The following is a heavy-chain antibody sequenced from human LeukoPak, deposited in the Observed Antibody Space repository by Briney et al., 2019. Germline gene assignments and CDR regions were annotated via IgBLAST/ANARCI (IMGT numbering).Heavy chain of an antibody. J-gene: IGHJ6*02. CDR3: ARLRRIQLWLNYYYYGMDV. D-gene: IGHD5-18*01. Sequence: ASVKVSCKASGGPFSSYAISWVRQAPGQGLEWMGRIIPILGIANYAQKFQGRVTITADKSTSTAYMELSSLRSEDTAVYYCARLRRIQLWLNYYYYGMDVWGQGTTVTVSS. CDR1: GGPFSSYA. V-gene: IGHV1-69*04. CDR2: IIPILGIA.